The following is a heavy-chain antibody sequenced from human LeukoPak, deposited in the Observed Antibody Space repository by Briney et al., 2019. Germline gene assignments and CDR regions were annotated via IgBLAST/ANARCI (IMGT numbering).Heavy chain of an antibody. V-gene: IGHV3-53*01. CDR1: GFTVNSNY. CDR3: AREVANGASYSSAWSV. Sequence: GGSLRLSCAASGFTVNSNYMNWVRQAPGKGLEWLSVIYTDDQTYYADAVKSRFIVSRDISKNTLYLQVNNVTAEDTAIYYCAREVANGASYSSAWSVWGQGTTVSVSS. D-gene: IGHD6-19*01. J-gene: IGHJ6*02. CDR2: IYTDDQT.